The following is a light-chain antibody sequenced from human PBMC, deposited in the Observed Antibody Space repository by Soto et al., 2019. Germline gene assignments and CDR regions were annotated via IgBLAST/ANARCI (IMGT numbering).Light chain of an antibody. CDR2: KAS. CDR3: QQYNSYWT. CDR1: QSISSW. J-gene: IGKJ1*01. V-gene: IGKV1-5*03. Sequence: DIQMTQSPSTLSASVGDRVTITCRASQSISSWFAWYQQKPGKAPKLLIYKASSLESGVPSRFSGSGSGTEFTLTISSLQADDFAPYYCQQYNSYWTFGQGTKVEIK.